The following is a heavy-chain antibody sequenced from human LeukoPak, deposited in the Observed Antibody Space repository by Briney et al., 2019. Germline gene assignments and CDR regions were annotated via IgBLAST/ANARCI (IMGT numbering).Heavy chain of an antibody. D-gene: IGHD3-10*01. CDR1: GFTFSSHG. Sequence: GGSLRLSCAASGFTFSSHGMHWVRQAPGKGLEWVAVIWYDGSNKYYADSVKGRFTISRDNSKNTLYLQMNSLRAEDTAVYYCARGRSTMVRGVITSIDYWGQGTLVTVSS. CDR3: ARGRSTMVRGVITSIDY. V-gene: IGHV3-33*01. CDR2: IWYDGSNK. J-gene: IGHJ4*02.